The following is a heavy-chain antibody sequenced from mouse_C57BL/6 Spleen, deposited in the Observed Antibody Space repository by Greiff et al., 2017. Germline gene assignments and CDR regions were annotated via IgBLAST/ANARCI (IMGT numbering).Heavy chain of an antibody. V-gene: IGHV3-6*01. CDR3: ARDTRITTVVAHFDV. Sequence: EVKLQESGPGLVKPSQSLSLTCSVTGYSITSGYYWNWIRQFPGNKLEWMGYISYDGSNNYNPSLKNRISITRDTSKNQFFLKLNSVTTEDTATYYCARDTRITTVVAHFDVWGTGTTVTVSS. CDR2: ISYDGSN. D-gene: IGHD1-1*01. CDR1: GYSITSGYY. J-gene: IGHJ1*03.